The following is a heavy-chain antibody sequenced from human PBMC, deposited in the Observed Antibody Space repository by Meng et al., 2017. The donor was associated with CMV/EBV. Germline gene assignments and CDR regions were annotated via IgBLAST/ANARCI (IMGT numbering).Heavy chain of an antibody. CDR1: GFTFCDYY. CDR3: ARDLDIVVVPAAYAEGDYGMDV. CDR2: ISSSGSTI. V-gene: IGHV3-11*01. Sequence: LSLTCAASGFTFCDYYMSWIRQAPGKGLEWVSYISSSGSTIYYADSVKGRFTISRDNAKNSLYLQMNSLRAEDTAVYYCARDLDIVVVPAAYAEGDYGMDVWGQGTTVTVSS. J-gene: IGHJ6*02. D-gene: IGHD2-2*03.